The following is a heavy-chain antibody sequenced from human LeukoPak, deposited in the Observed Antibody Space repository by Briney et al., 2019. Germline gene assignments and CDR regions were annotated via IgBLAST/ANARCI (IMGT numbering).Heavy chain of an antibody. V-gene: IGHV1-3*01. Sequence: KFQGRVTITRDTSASTAYMKLSSLRSEDTAVYYCARSNVDTAPDGYWGQGTLVTVSS. CDR3: ARSNVDTAPDGY. D-gene: IGHD5-18*01. J-gene: IGHJ4*02.